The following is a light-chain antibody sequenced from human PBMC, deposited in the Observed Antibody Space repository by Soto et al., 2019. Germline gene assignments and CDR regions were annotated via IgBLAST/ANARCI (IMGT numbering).Light chain of an antibody. CDR3: QQYNNYWT. J-gene: IGKJ1*01. Sequence: DIQMTQSPSTLSASVGDRVTITCRASQSISSWLAWYQQKPGKAPKLLIYDSSSLESGDPSRFSGSGSATEFTLTSSSLQPYDFATYYCQQYNNYWTFGQGTRVEVK. CDR2: DSS. V-gene: IGKV1-5*01. CDR1: QSISSW.